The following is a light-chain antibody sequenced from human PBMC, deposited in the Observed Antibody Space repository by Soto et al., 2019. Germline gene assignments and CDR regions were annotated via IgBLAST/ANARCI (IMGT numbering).Light chain of an antibody. Sequence: DIQMTQAPSSLSASVGDRVPITCRASRSITNYLNWYQQKPGKAPKLLISTASSLQSGVPSRFSGSRSGTGFTLTISSLQPEDFATYYCQQSDSTPYTFGQGTKLEIK. V-gene: IGKV1-39*01. CDR2: TAS. CDR1: RSITNY. CDR3: QQSDSTPYT. J-gene: IGKJ2*01.